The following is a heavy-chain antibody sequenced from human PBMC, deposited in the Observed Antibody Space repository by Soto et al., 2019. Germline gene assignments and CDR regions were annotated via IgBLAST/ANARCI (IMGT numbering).Heavy chain of an antibody. J-gene: IGHJ4*02. CDR2: IYHSGST. D-gene: IGHD2-21*02. V-gene: IGHV4-30-2*01. Sequence: SETLSLTCAVSGGSISSGGYSWSWIRQPPGKGLEWIGYIYHSGSTYYNPSLKSRVTISVDRSKNQSSLKLSSVTAADTAVYYCARGIRTAHFDYWGQGTLVTVSS. CDR1: GGSISSGGYS. CDR3: ARGIRTAHFDY.